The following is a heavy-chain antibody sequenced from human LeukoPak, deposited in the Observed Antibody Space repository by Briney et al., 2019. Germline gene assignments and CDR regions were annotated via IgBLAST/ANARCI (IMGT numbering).Heavy chain of an antibody. D-gene: IGHD6-6*01. CDR2: IYYSGST. Sequence: SETLSLTCTVSGGSISSSSYYWGWIRQPPGKGLEWIGSIYYSGSTYYNPSLKSRVTISVDTSKNQFSLKLSSVTAADTAVYYCARRPEYSSSSWFDPWGQGTLVTVSS. CDR3: ARRPEYSSSSWFDP. V-gene: IGHV4-39*01. J-gene: IGHJ5*02. CDR1: GGSISSSSYY.